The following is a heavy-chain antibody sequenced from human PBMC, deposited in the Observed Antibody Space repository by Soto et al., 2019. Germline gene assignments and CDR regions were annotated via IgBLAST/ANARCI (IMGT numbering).Heavy chain of an antibody. CDR3: AKVKGNFDY. Sequence: PGGSLRLSCAASGFTFSSYSMNWVRQAPGKGLEWVSYISSSSSTIYYADSVKGRNTISREKTKDSLYLQMNSLRAEGTAGYYCAKVKGNFDYWGQGTMVTVSS. CDR1: GFTFSSYS. V-gene: IGHV3-48*01. CDR2: ISSSSSTI. J-gene: IGHJ4*01. D-gene: IGHD3-10*01.